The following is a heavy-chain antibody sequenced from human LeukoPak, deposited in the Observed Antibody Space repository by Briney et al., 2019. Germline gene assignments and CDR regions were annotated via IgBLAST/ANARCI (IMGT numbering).Heavy chain of an antibody. CDR3: ARAGNYYGSGKDYFDY. J-gene: IGHJ4*02. Sequence: SVKVSCKASGGTFSSYAISWVRQAPGQGLEWMGGIIPIFGTANYAQKFQGRVTITADESTSTAYMELSSLRSEDTAVYYCARAGNYYGSGKDYFDYWGQGTLVTVSS. CDR2: IIPIFGTA. CDR1: GGTFSSYA. V-gene: IGHV1-69*13. D-gene: IGHD3-10*01.